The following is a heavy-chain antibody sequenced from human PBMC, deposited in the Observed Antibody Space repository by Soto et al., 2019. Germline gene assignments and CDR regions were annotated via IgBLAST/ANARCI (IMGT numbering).Heavy chain of an antibody. D-gene: IGHD2-2*01. CDR3: ARGPTADDCNTTSCPEECYYYIDD. V-gene: IGHV1-8*01. CDR1: GYTFTGHD. CDR2: MNPSNGRT. Sequence: QVQLVQSGTEVKKPGASVKVSCKASGYTFTGHDINWVRQATGQGLEWMGWMNPSNGRTGYAQKSKGRVTVTRNTAISTAYMELSRLRSDDTALYYCARGPTADDCNTTSCPEECYYYIDDWGKGTTVTVSS. J-gene: IGHJ6*03.